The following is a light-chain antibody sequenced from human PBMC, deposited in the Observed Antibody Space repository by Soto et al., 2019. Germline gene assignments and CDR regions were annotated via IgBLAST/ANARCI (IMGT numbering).Light chain of an antibody. J-gene: IGKJ1*01. CDR3: QQLNSYPRT. CDR2: DAS. Sequence: DIQLTQSPSFLSASVGDRVTITCRASQGISSYLAWYQQKPGKAPKLLMNDASILQSGVTSRFSGSGSGTEFTLTISSLQPEDFATYYCQQLNSYPRTFGQGTKVEIK. CDR1: QGISSY. V-gene: IGKV1-9*01.